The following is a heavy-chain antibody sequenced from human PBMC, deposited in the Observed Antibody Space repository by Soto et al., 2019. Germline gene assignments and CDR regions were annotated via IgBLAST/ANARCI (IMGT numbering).Heavy chain of an antibody. CDR3: ARSRVVSQSCDYYYYGMDV. CDR2: IWYDGSNK. J-gene: IGHJ6*02. D-gene: IGHD3-3*01. CDR1: GFTFSSYG. V-gene: IGHV3-33*01. Sequence: QVQLVESGGGVVQPGRSLRLSCAASGFTFSSYGMHWVRQAPGKGLEWVAVIWYDGSNKYYADSVKGRFTISRDNSKNTLYLQMNSLRAEDTAVYYCARSRVVSQSCDYYYYGMDVWGQGTTVTVSS.